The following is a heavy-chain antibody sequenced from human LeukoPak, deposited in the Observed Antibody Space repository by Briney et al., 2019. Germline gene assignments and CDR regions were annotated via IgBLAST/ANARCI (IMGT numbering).Heavy chain of an antibody. D-gene: IGHD2-2*02. V-gene: IGHV1-2*02. CDR2: INPNSGGT. J-gene: IGHJ6*03. Sequence: ASVKVSCKASGYTFTGYYMHWVRQAPGQGLEWMGWINPNSGGTNYAQKFQGRVTMTRDTSISTAYMELSRLRSDDTAVYYCARGDIVVVPAAITPSGYYYYYMDVWGKGTTVTVSS. CDR3: ARGDIVVVPAAITPSGYYYYYMDV. CDR1: GYTFTGYY.